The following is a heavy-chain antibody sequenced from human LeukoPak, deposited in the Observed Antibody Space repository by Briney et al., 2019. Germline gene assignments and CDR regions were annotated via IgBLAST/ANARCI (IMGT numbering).Heavy chain of an antibody. V-gene: IGHV3-30*03. J-gene: IGHJ3*02. CDR1: GFTFSNSG. Sequence: GGSLRLSCAASGFTFSNSGMQWVRQAPGQGLEWVALISYDGSKEYYGDSIKGRFTISRDSSQNTLYLQMNSLRAEDTAVYYCARDGYYAFDIWGQGSIVTVSS. CDR2: ISYDGSKE. D-gene: IGHD3-22*01. CDR3: ARDGYYAFDI.